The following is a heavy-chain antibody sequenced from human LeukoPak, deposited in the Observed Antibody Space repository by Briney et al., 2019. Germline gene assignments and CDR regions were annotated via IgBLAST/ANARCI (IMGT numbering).Heavy chain of an antibody. D-gene: IGHD3-22*01. V-gene: IGHV4-34*01. Sequence: PSETLSLTCAVYGGSFSGYYWSWIRQPPGKGLEWIGEINHSGSTNYNPSLKSRVTISVDTSKNQFSLKLSSVTAADTAVYYCARDYYDSSGYNGPPDAFDIWGQGTMVTVSS. CDR1: GGSFSGYY. CDR3: ARDYYDSSGYNGPPDAFDI. J-gene: IGHJ3*02. CDR2: INHSGST.